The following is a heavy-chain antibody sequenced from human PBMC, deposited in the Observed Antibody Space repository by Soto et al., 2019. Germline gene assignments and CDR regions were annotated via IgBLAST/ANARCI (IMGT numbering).Heavy chain of an antibody. J-gene: IGHJ4*02. CDR3: ARRKERYGHNYLDS. V-gene: IGHV1-8*01. CDR1: GYTFITYD. Sequence: ASVKVSCKASGYTFITYDINWVRQATGQGLEWMGWMNPSNGNAGYAQKFQGRLTMTRNTSISTAYMELSSLRSDDTAVYFCARRKERYGHNYLDSWGQGSLVTVSS. CDR2: MNPSNGNA. D-gene: IGHD1-1*01.